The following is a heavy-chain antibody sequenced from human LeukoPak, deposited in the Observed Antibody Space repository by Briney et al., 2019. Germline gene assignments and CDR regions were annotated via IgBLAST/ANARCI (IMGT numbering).Heavy chain of an antibody. J-gene: IGHJ4*02. D-gene: IGHD4-17*01. CDR2: INGGSGNT. Sequence: ASVKVSCKASGYTFTDYTMHWLRQAPGQRLDWMGWINGGSGNTKYSPEFQGRVTITRDTSASTVYMELSSLRSEDTAVYYCARESHGDHLLCLCYWGQGTLVTVSP. V-gene: IGHV1-3*03. CDR3: ARESHGDHLLCLCY. CDR1: GYTFTDYT.